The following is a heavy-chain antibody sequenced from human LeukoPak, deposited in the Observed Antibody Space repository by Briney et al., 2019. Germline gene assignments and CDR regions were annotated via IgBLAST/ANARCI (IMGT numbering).Heavy chain of an antibody. Sequence: SETLSLTCTVSGYSISSGYYWGWIRQPPGKGLEWIGYIYYSGSTNYNPSLKSRVTISVDTSKNQFSLKLSSVTAADTAVYYCARTVIAVAGTGYYYYMDVWGKGTTVTISS. J-gene: IGHJ6*03. CDR1: GYSISSGYY. D-gene: IGHD6-19*01. CDR3: ARTVIAVAGTGYYYYMDV. V-gene: IGHV4-61*01. CDR2: IYYSGST.